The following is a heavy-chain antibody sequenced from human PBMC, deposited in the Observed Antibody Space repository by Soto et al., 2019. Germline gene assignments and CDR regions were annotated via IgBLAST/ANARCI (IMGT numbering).Heavy chain of an antibody. Sequence: QVQLVQSGAEVKKPGSSVKVSCKASGGTFSSYAISWVRQAPGQGLEWMGGIIPIFGTANYAQKFQGRVKITADESTSTAYMELSSLRSEDTAVYYCARDLAYCGGDCYSDWYFDLWGRGTLVTVSS. CDR2: IIPIFGTA. D-gene: IGHD2-21*02. CDR1: GGTFSSYA. V-gene: IGHV1-69*01. J-gene: IGHJ2*01. CDR3: ARDLAYCGGDCYSDWYFDL.